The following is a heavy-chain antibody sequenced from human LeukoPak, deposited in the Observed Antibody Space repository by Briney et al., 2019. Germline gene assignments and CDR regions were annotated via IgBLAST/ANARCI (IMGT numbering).Heavy chain of an antibody. V-gene: IGHV4-34*01. Sequence: SSETLSLTCAVYGGSFSGYYWSWIRQPPGKGLEWIGEINHSGSTNYNPSLKSRVTISVDTSKNQFSLKLSSVTAADTAVYYCARPRYVSSPGAFDIWGQGTMVTVSS. J-gene: IGHJ3*02. D-gene: IGHD6-13*01. CDR2: INHSGST. CDR1: GGSFSGYY. CDR3: ARPRYVSSPGAFDI.